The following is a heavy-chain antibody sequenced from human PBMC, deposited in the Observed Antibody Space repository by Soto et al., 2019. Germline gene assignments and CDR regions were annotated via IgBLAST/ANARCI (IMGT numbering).Heavy chain of an antibody. V-gene: IGHV1-69*13. CDR3: ASDQVCSSTSCYNPYYYYGMDV. CDR1: GGTFSSYA. J-gene: IGHJ6*02. CDR2: IIPIFGTA. Sequence: SVKVSCKASGGTFSSYAISWVRQAPGQGLEWMGGIIPIFGTANYAQKFQGRVTITADESTSTAYMEPSSLRSEDTAVYYCASDQVCSSTSCYNPYYYYGMDVWGQGTTVTVSS. D-gene: IGHD2-2*02.